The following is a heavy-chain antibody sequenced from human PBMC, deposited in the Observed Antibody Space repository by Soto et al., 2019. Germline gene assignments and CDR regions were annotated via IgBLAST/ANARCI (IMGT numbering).Heavy chain of an antibody. J-gene: IGHJ4*02. D-gene: IGHD4-17*01. CDR2: ISAGNGKT. CDR3: AGVYGDYLDDY. Sequence: QVQLVQSGAEVKKPGASVKVSCKASGYTFTNYAMHWVRQAPGQGLEWMGWISAGNGKTKYSQNFQGRVTITRDTAASTAYMELSRLRSEDTAVYYCAGVYGDYLDDYWGQGTLVTVSS. CDR1: GYTFTNYA. V-gene: IGHV1-3*01.